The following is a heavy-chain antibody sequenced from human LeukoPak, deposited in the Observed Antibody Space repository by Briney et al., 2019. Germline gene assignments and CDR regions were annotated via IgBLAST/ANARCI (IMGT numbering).Heavy chain of an antibody. D-gene: IGHD3-3*01. CDR1: GFTFSSYA. CDR2: ISGSGGKT. Sequence: GGPLRLSCAASGFTFSSYAMSWVRQAPGKGLEGVSSISGSGGKTFYADSVKGRFIISRDNSKNTLYLQMNSVSAEDTAVYYCASCEGVVTPYYYYYYGMDVWGQGTTVTVSS. CDR3: ASCEGVVTPYYYYYYGMDV. J-gene: IGHJ6*02. V-gene: IGHV3-23*01.